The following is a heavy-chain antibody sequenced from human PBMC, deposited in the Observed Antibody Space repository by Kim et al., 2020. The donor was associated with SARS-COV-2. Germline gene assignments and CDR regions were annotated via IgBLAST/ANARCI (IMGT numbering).Heavy chain of an antibody. CDR3: AREGVVVAAKGPPNYYYYGMDV. V-gene: IGHV4-59*01. D-gene: IGHD2-15*01. CDR2: IYYSGST. J-gene: IGHJ6*02. Sequence: SETLSLTCTVSGGSISSYYWSWIRQPPGKGLEWIGYIYYSGSTNYNPSLKSRVTISVDTSKNQFSLKLSSVTAADTAVYYCAREGVVVAAKGPPNYYYYGMDVSGQGTTVTVSS. CDR1: GGSISSYY.